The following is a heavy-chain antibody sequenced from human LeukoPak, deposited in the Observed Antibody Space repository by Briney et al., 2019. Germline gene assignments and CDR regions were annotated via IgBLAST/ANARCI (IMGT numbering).Heavy chain of an antibody. D-gene: IGHD6-6*01. CDR3: ARAELVYWDHF. CDR2: INPNTGDT. V-gene: IGHV1-2*02. Sequence: ASVKVSCKASGYIFTGYYIQWVRQAPGQGLEWMGWINPNTGDTRYSQKFQGRATMTRDTSISTVYMDLSNLKSDDTAVYYCARAELVYWDHFWGQGTLVTVSS. J-gene: IGHJ4*02. CDR1: GYIFTGYY.